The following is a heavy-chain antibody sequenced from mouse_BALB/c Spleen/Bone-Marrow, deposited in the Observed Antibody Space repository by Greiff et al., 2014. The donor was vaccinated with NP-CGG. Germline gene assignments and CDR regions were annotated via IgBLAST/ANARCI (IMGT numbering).Heavy chain of an antibody. Sequence: VQLQPSGTVLARPWAAVKMSFKASCYTFFHYWMHWVKPRPGPGLGWIGTIYPGKSDTTYNQKFKGKPKLTAVTSTSTAYMELSSLTNEDSAVYYCTTLARNNFDYWGQGTTLTVSS. CDR1: CYTFFHYW. CDR3: TTLARNNFDY. V-gene: IGHV1-5*01. CDR2: IYPGKSDT. J-gene: IGHJ2*01.